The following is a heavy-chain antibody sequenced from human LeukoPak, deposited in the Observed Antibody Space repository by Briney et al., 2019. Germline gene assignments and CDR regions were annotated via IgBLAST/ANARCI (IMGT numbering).Heavy chain of an antibody. Sequence: ASVKVSCKASGYTFTGYYMHWVRQAPGQGLEWMGWINPNSGGTNYAQKFQGRVTMTRDTSISTAYMELSRLRSDDTAVYYCARDEVAAVGSLGLDYWGQGTLVTVSS. J-gene: IGHJ4*02. V-gene: IGHV1-2*02. CDR2: INPNSGGT. CDR1: GYTFTGYY. D-gene: IGHD6-13*01. CDR3: ARDEVAAVGSLGLDY.